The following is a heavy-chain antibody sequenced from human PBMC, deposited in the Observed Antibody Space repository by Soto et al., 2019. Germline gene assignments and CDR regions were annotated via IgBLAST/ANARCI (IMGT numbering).Heavy chain of an antibody. CDR2: IYYSEST. V-gene: IGHV4-61*01. CDR3: ARADRWLQNFDY. Sequence: SETLSLTCTVSGGSVSSGSYYWSWIRQPPGKGLEWIGYIYYSESTNYNPSLKSRVTISVDTSKNQFSLKLSSVTAADTAVYYCARADRWLQNFDYWGQGTLVTVSS. J-gene: IGHJ4*02. D-gene: IGHD5-12*01. CDR1: GGSVSSGSYY.